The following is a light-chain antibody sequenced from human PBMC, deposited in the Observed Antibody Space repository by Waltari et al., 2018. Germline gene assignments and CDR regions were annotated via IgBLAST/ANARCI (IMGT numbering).Light chain of an antibody. CDR2: DVS. Sequence: SALTQPASVSGSPGQSITISCTGTSSDVGGYNYVSWYQQHPGKAPKLMIYDVSRRPSGVSKRFSGSKSGNTASLTISGLQAEDEADYYCSSYTSSSTWVFGGGTKLTVL. CDR1: SSDVGGYNY. J-gene: IGLJ3*02. V-gene: IGLV2-14*01. CDR3: SSYTSSSTWV.